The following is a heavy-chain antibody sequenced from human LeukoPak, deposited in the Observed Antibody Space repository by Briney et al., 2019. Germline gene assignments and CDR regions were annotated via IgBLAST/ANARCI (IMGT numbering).Heavy chain of an antibody. CDR3: AKDKGFIAVAGTGFDY. CDR1: GFTFDDYA. D-gene: IGHD6-19*01. CDR2: ISWNSGSI. V-gene: IGHV3-9*01. Sequence: PGGSLRLSCAASGFTFDDYAMHWVRQAPGKGLEWVSGISWNSGSIGYADSVKGRFTISRDNAKNSLYLQMNSLRAEDTALYYCAKDKGFIAVAGTGFDYWGQGTLVTVSS. J-gene: IGHJ4*02.